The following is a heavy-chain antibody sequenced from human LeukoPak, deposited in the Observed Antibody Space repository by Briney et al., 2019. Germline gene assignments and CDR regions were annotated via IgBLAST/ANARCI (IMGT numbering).Heavy chain of an antibody. J-gene: IGHJ1*01. D-gene: IGHD5-12*01. V-gene: IGHV3-23*01. Sequence: GGSLRLSCAASGFTFRNYAMSWVRQAPGKGLEWVSLISGSGDTYYADSVKGRFAISRDNSKNTLYLQMNSLRAEDTAVYYCARSLSGYDPLSAFWGQGTLVTVSS. CDR2: ISGSGDT. CDR1: GFTFRNYA. CDR3: ARSLSGYDPLSAF.